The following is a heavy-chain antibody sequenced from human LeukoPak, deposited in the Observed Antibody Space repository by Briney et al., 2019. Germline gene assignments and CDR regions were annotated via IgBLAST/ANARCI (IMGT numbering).Heavy chain of an antibody. CDR1: GGSISSSSYY. V-gene: IGHV4-39*07. Sequence: SETLSLTCTVSGGSISSSSYYWSWIRQPPGKGLEWIGEINHSGSTNYNPSLKSRVTISVDTSKNQFSLKLSSVTAADTAVYYCASSKAVAGTVDYWGQGTLVTVSS. CDR2: INHSGST. J-gene: IGHJ4*02. D-gene: IGHD6-19*01. CDR3: ASSKAVAGTVDY.